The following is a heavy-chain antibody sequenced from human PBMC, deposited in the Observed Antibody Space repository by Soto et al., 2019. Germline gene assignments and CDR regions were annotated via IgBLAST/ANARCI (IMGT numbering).Heavy chain of an antibody. CDR2: IYYSGST. CDR3: ARADRPIQLWLEFDY. D-gene: IGHD5-18*01. Sequence: SSETLSLTCTVSGGSISSGGYYWSWIRQHPGKGLEWIGCIYYSGSTYYNPSLKSRVTISVDTSKNQFSLKLSSVTAADTAVYYCARADRPIQLWLEFDYWGQGTLVTVSS. V-gene: IGHV4-31*03. CDR1: GGSISSGGYY. J-gene: IGHJ4*02.